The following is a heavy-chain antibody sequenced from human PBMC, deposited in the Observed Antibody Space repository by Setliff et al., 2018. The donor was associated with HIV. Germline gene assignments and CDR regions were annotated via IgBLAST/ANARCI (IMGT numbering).Heavy chain of an antibody. Sequence: LSLTCAVSGYSISSGYQWGWIRQPPGKGLEWIGSIYHSGSTYYNPSLKSRVTISVDTSKNQFSLRLSSVTAADTAVYFCARVKSGTLGGYVDYWGQGTLVTVSS. J-gene: IGHJ4*02. CDR3: ARVKSGTLGGYVDY. V-gene: IGHV4-38-2*01. CDR2: IYHSGST. CDR1: GYSISSGYQ. D-gene: IGHD3-16*01.